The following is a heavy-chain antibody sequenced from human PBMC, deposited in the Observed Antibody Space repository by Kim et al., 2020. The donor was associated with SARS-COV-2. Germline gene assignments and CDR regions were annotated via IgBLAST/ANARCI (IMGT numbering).Heavy chain of an antibody. Sequence: SETLSLTCTVSGGSISSGGYYWSWIRQHPGKGLEWIGYIYYSGSTYYNPSLKSRVTISVDTSKNQFSLKLSSVTAADTAVYYCAAAGSDYDILTGYYNHNWFDPWGQGTLVTVSS. J-gene: IGHJ5*02. V-gene: IGHV4-31*03. D-gene: IGHD3-9*01. CDR3: AAAGSDYDILTGYYNHNWFDP. CDR1: GGSISSGGYY. CDR2: IYYSGST.